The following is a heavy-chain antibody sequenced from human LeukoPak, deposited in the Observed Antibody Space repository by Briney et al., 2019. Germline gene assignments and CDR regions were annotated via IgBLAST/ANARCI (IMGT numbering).Heavy chain of an antibody. D-gene: IGHD2-15*01. CDR1: GFTFSSYT. J-gene: IGHJ5*02. Sequence: GGSLRLSRAASGFTFSSYTMNWVRQAPGKGLEWVSSISSSSIYIYYADSLKGRFTISRDNAKNSLYLQMNSLRAEDTAVYYCARRYCSGGTCYDWFDPWGQGTLVTVSS. CDR3: ARRYCSGGTCYDWFDP. CDR2: ISSSSIYI. V-gene: IGHV3-21*01.